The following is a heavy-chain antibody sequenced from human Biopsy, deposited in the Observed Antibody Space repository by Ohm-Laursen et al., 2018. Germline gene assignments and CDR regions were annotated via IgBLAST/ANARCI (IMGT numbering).Heavy chain of an antibody. D-gene: IGHD5/OR15-5a*01. J-gene: IGHJ4*02. CDR3: ARRLVYRVFDS. V-gene: IGHV4-38-2*01. CDR2: IFQNGYT. Sequence: SDTLSLTCAVSGHSVRSGYYWGWIRQPPGKGLEWIGSIFQNGYTYYNPSLETRVTISVDTSKDQFSLKLTSVAAADTALYYCARRLVYRVFDSWAKGTLVTVSS. CDR1: GHSVRSGYY.